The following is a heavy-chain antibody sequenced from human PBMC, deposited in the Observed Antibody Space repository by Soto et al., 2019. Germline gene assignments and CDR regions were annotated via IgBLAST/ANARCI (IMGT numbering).Heavy chain of an antibody. J-gene: IGHJ6*02. CDR1: GFTSSDHY. CDR2: TTNKRSRYTK. CDR3: AGAGFGHGLDV. V-gene: IGHV3-72*01. D-gene: IGHD3-16*01. Sequence: EVELVESGGGLVQAGGSLRVSCGVSGFTSSDHYMDWVRQAPGKGQEWVGRTTNKRSRYTKEYAASVKGRFIISRDDSKNPVYLQMNSLKIEDTAVYYGAGAGFGHGLDVWGQGTTVTVSS.